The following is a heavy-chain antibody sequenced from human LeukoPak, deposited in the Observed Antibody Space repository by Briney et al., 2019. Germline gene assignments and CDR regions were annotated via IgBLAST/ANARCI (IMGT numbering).Heavy chain of an antibody. D-gene: IGHD3-9*01. V-gene: IGHV3-48*04. Sequence: GGSLRLSCAASGFTFSSYSMNWVRQAPGKGLEWVSYISRSSSTIYYADSVKGRFTISRDNAKNSLYLQMNSLRAEDTAVYYCARDRDYDILTGPFDYWGQGTLVTVSS. CDR2: ISRSSSTI. CDR3: ARDRDYDILTGPFDY. CDR1: GFTFSSYS. J-gene: IGHJ4*02.